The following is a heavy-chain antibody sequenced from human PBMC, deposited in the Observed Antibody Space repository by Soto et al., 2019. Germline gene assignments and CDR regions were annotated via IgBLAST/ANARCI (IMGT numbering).Heavy chain of an antibody. CDR2: IIPIFGTA. V-gene: IGHV1-69*13. CDR1: GGTFSSYA. D-gene: IGHD5-12*01. Sequence: SVKVSCKASGGTFSSYAISWVRQAPGQGLEWMGGIIPIFGTANYAQKFQGRVTITADESTSTAYMELSSLRSEDTAVYYCASHTRMATITQYYFDYWGQGTLVTVSS. CDR3: ASHTRMATITQYYFDY. J-gene: IGHJ4*02.